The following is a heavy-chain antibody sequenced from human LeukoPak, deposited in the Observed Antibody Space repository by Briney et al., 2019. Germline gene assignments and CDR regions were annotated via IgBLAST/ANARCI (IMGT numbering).Heavy chain of an antibody. J-gene: IGHJ3*02. CDR2: IYISGST. CDR3: ARGDSSGWYPGAFDI. D-gene: IGHD6-19*01. Sequence: SETLSLTCTVSGGSISSGSYYWSWIRQPAGKGLEWIGRIYISGSTNYNPSLKSRVTISVDTSKNQFSLKLSSVTAADTAVYYCARGDSSGWYPGAFDIWGQGTMVTVSS. V-gene: IGHV4-61*02. CDR1: GGSISSGSYY.